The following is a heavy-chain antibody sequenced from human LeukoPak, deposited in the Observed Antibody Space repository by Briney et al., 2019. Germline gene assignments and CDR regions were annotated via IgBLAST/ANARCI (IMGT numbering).Heavy chain of an antibody. D-gene: IGHD1/OR15-1a*01. CDR1: GGSISSYY. CDR2: IYCSGST. V-gene: IGHV4-59*01. CDR3: ARVWQNSLDV. Sequence: PSETLSLTCTVSGGSISSYYWSWIRQPPGKGLEWIGYIYCSGSTNYNPSLKSRVTISVDTSKNQFSLKLSSVTAADTAVYYCARVWQNSLDVWGKGTTVTVSS. J-gene: IGHJ6*04.